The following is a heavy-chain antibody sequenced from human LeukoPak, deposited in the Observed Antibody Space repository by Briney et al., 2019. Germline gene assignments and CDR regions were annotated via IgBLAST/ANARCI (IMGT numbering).Heavy chain of an antibody. V-gene: IGHV4-4*07. CDR3: ARDSNGSGSKYNWFDP. CDR1: GDSISSYY. Sequence: SETLSLTCAVSGDSISSYYWSWIRQPAGKGLEWIGRIYTSGSTNYNPSLKSRVTMSVDTSKNQFSLKLSSVTAADTAVYYCARDSNGSGSKYNWFDPWGQGTLVTVSS. D-gene: IGHD3-10*01. J-gene: IGHJ5*02. CDR2: IYTSGST.